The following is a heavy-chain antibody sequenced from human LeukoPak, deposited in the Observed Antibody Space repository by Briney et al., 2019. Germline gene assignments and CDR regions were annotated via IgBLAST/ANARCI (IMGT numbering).Heavy chain of an antibody. D-gene: IGHD3-3*01. CDR3: ARDGGRSGCAH. CDR1: GFSVSNNY. V-gene: IGHV3-53*01. Sequence: GGSLRLSCEVSGFSVSNNYMSCVRQAPGKGLEWVSVMSDDGSTHYADSVKGRFIVSRDNSKNTFYLQMNSVRVEDTAVYYCARDGGRSGCAHWGQGAVATVSS. J-gene: IGHJ4*02. CDR2: MSDDGST.